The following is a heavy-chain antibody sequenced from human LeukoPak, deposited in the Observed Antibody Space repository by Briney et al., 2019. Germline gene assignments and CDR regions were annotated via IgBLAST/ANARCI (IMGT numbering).Heavy chain of an antibody. CDR3: ARERGSGGRYFDWFPPYYYYYGMDV. Sequence: SETLSLTCTVSGGSISSYYWSWIRQPPGKGLEWIGYIHYSGSTNYNPSLKSRVTISVDTSKNQFSLKLSSVTAADTAVYYCARERGSGGRYFDWFPPYYYYYGMDVWGQGTTVTVSS. CDR2: IHYSGST. V-gene: IGHV4-59*01. D-gene: IGHD3-9*01. CDR1: GGSISSYY. J-gene: IGHJ6*02.